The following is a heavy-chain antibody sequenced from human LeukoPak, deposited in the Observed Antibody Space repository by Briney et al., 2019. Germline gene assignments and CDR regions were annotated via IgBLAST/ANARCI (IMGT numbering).Heavy chain of an antibody. CDR3: AKEIAGITVAGHIDY. Sequence: GGSLRLSCAASGFTFSSYWLHWVRHAPGKGLVWVSRIKSDGSSIRYADSVKGRFTISRDNSKNTLYLQMNSQRTEDTAVYYCAKEIAGITVAGHIDYWGQGTLVTVSS. CDR2: IKSDGSSI. D-gene: IGHD6-19*01. V-gene: IGHV3-74*01. CDR1: GFTFSSYW. J-gene: IGHJ4*02.